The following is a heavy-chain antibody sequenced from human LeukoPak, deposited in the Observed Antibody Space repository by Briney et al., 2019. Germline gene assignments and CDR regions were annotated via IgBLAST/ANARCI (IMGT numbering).Heavy chain of an antibody. CDR3: ARTGAGYYYYYMDV. J-gene: IGHJ6*03. D-gene: IGHD1-26*01. V-gene: IGHV4-38-2*02. CDR2: IYRSGST. CDR1: GYSISSGYY. Sequence: SETLSLTCTVSGYSISSGYYWGWIRQPPGKGLEWIGTIYRSGSTYSNPSLRGRVTISVDTSKNQFSLKLSSVTAADTAVYYCARTGAGYYYYYMDVLGKGTTVTVSS.